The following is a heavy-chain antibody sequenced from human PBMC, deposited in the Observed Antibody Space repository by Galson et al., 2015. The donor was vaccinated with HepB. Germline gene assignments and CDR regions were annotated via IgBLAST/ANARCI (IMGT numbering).Heavy chain of an antibody. CDR2: ISYDGSNK. D-gene: IGHD6-13*01. J-gene: IGHJ4*02. Sequence: SLRLSCAASGFTFSSYAMHWVRQAPGKGLEWVAVISYDGSNKYYADSVKGRFTISRDNSKNTLYLQMNSLRAEDTAVYYCAREDQQLVPSGFDYWGQGTLVTVSS. CDR3: AREDQQLVPSGFDY. CDR1: GFTFSSYA. V-gene: IGHV3-30*04.